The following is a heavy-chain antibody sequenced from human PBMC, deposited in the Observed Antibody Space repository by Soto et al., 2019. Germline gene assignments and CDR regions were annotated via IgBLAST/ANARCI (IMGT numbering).Heavy chain of an antibody. CDR3: ARGGIVVVVAATFHGAFDI. D-gene: IGHD2-15*01. J-gene: IGHJ3*02. V-gene: IGHV3-66*01. Sequence: GGSLRLSCAASGFTVSSNYMSWVRQAPGKGLEWVSIIYSGGSTYYADSVKGRFTISRDKSKNTLYLQMNSLRAEDTAVYYCARGGIVVVVAATFHGAFDIWGQGTMVTVSS. CDR1: GFTVSSNY. CDR2: IYSGGST.